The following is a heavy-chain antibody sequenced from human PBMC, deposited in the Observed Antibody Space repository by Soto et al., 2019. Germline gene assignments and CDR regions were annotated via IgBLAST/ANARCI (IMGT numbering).Heavy chain of an antibody. J-gene: IGHJ4*02. CDR1: GGTFSSYA. CDR3: AGEREPGDGYNPYFDY. CDR2: IIPIFGTA. V-gene: IGHV1-69*05. D-gene: IGHD2-21*01. Sequence: QVQLVQSGAEVKKPGSSVKVSCKASGGTFSSYAISWVRQAPGQGLEWMGGIIPIFGTANYAQKFQGRVTITXXEXTXXAYMKLSSLGSGDTAVYYCAGEREPGDGYNPYFDYWGQGTLVTVSS.